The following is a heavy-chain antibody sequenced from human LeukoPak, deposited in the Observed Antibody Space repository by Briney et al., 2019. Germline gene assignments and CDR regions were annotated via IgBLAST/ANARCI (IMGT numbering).Heavy chain of an antibody. J-gene: IGHJ4*02. Sequence: SETLSLTCTVSGGSINSGSYYWNWIRQPAGKGLEWIGRIYTSEGTNYNPSLKSRVTISVDTSKNQFSLKLSSVTAADTAVYYCASLNYNGYTFGYWGQGTLVTVSS. CDR3: ASLNYNGYTFGY. CDR1: GGSINSGSYY. CDR2: IYTSEGT. D-gene: IGHD2/OR15-2a*01. V-gene: IGHV4-61*02.